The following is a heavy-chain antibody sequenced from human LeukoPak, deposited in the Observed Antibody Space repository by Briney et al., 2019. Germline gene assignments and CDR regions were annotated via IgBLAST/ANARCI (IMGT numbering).Heavy chain of an antibody. J-gene: IGHJ4*02. D-gene: IGHD3-10*01. V-gene: IGHV1-8*01. CDR2: MNPNSGNT. Sequence: GASVKVSRKASGYTFTSYDINWVRQATGQGLGWMGWMNPNSGNTGYAQKFQGRVTMTRNTSISTAYMELSSLRSEDTAVYYCARDLGHYYGSGSYYNGQGPYYFDYWGQGTLVTVSS. CDR3: ARDLGHYYGSGSYYNGQGPYYFDY. CDR1: GYTFTSYD.